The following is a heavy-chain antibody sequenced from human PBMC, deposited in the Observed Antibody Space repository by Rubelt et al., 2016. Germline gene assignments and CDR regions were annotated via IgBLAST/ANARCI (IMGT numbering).Heavy chain of an antibody. V-gene: IGHV4-59*01. Sequence: QVQLQESGPGLVKPSGPLSLTCSVSGVFIIGSYWSWIRQSPGKGLEWIGYIYSSGSTHYNPSLNGRVTITVDTSKNQFSLKRNCGTTAETDVYSCARGLWGRASGPFEIWGIGTMVTVSS. CDR2: IYSSGST. CDR1: GVFIIGSY. D-gene: IGHD1-26*01. J-gene: IGHJ3*02. CDR3: ARGLWGRASGPFEI.